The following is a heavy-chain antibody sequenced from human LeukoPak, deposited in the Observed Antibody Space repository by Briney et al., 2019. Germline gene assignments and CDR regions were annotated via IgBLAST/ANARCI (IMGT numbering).Heavy chain of an antibody. CDR3: ARDQIAARLYLGYYYGMDV. D-gene: IGHD6-6*01. Sequence: GGSLRLSCAASGFTFSSYSMNWGRQAPGKGLEWVSYISSSSSTIYYADSVKGRFTISRDNAKNSLYLQMNSLRAEDTAVYYCARDQIAARLYLGYYYGMDVWGQGTTVTVSS. CDR1: GFTFSSYS. CDR2: ISSSSSTI. V-gene: IGHV3-48*01. J-gene: IGHJ6*02.